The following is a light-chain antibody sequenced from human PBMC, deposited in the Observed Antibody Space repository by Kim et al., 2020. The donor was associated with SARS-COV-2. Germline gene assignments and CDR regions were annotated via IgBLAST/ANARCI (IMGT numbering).Light chain of an antibody. CDR2: LGS. CDR3: MQALQTPYT. V-gene: IGKV2-28*01. CDR1: QSLLHTSGRTY. J-gene: IGKJ2*01. Sequence: DIVMTQSPLSLPVTPGEPASISCRSSQSLLHTSGRTYLDWYLQKPGQSPQLLIYLGSNRASGVPDRFSGSGSGTDFTLKISRVEAEDVGVYYCMQALQTPYTFGQGTKLEIK.